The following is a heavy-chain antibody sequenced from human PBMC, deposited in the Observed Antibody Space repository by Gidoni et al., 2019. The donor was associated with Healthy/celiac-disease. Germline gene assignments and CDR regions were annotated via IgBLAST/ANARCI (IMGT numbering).Heavy chain of an antibody. CDR3: ARGAGAVAGYYFDY. Sequence: QVQLVQPGAEVKKPGSSVQVSCKASGGTFSSYTISWVRQAPGQGLEWMGRTIPILGIANYAQKFQGRVTITADKSTSTAYMELSSLRSEDTAVYYCARGAGAVAGYYFDYWGQGTLVTVSS. V-gene: IGHV1-69*02. D-gene: IGHD6-19*01. CDR2: TIPILGIA. CDR1: GGTFSSYT. J-gene: IGHJ4*02.